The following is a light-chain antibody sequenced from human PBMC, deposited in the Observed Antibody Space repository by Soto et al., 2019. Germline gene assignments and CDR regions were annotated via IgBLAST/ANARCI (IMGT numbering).Light chain of an antibody. Sequence: ALAQPSSVSGSPGQSITISCTGTSSDVGAYNYVSWYQQQSGKAPKLMIHEVSNRPSGVSNRFSGSKSGNTASLTISGLQAEDEADYYCSSYTTSRAYVFGIGTKVTVL. J-gene: IGLJ1*01. V-gene: IGLV2-14*01. CDR3: SSYTTSRAYV. CDR2: EVS. CDR1: SSDVGAYNY.